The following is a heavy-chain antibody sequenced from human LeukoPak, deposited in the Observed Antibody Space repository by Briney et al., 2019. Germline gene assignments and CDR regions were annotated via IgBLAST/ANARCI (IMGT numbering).Heavy chain of an antibody. CDR3: ARIGDTAMGYYYYYGMDV. Sequence: SETLSLTCAVYGGSFSGYYWSWIRQPPGKGLEWMGEINHRGSTNYNPSLKSRVTISVDTSKNQFSLKLSSVTAADTAVYYCARIGDTAMGYYYYYGMDVWGQGTTVTVSS. J-gene: IGHJ6*02. CDR1: GGSFSGYY. D-gene: IGHD5-18*01. CDR2: INHRGST. V-gene: IGHV4-34*01.